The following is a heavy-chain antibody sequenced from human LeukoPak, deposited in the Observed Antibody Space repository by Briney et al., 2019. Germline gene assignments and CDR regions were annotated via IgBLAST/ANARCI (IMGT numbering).Heavy chain of an antibody. Sequence: GGPLRLSCAASGFTFSSYSMNWVRQAPGEGLEWVSFISSSSTYIYYADSVKGRFTISRDNAKNSLYLQMNSLRAEDTAVYYCARGDGNSMNYCGQGTLLTVSS. CDR1: GFTFSSYS. V-gene: IGHV3-21*01. J-gene: IGHJ4*02. D-gene: IGHD4-23*01. CDR3: ARGDGNSMNY. CDR2: ISSSSTYI.